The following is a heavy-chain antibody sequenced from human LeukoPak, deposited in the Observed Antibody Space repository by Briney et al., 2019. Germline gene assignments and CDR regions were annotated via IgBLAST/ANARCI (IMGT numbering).Heavy chain of an antibody. D-gene: IGHD4-17*01. Sequence: PGGSLRLSCTASGFTFSSYAMSWVRQAPGKGLEWVSAISVTITKTYYADSVEGRFTISRDNSKNTLYLQMNSLRAEDTAVYYCAKDDGDYAMGYYFDYWGQGTLVTVSS. CDR2: ISVTITKT. J-gene: IGHJ4*02. CDR3: AKDDGDYAMGYYFDY. V-gene: IGHV3-23*01. CDR1: GFTFSSYA.